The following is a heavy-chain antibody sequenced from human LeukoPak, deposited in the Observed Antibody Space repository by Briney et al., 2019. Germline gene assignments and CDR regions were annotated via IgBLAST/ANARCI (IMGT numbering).Heavy chain of an antibody. J-gene: IGHJ5*02. V-gene: IGHV1-69*13. Sequence: SVKVSCKASGGTFSSYAISWVRQAPGQGLEWMGGIIPIFGTANYAQKFQGRVTITADESTSTAYMELSSLRSEDTAVYYCARGTAAAGTIFDPWGQGTLVTVSS. CDR2: IIPIFGTA. D-gene: IGHD6-13*01. CDR1: GGTFSSYA. CDR3: ARGTAAAGTIFDP.